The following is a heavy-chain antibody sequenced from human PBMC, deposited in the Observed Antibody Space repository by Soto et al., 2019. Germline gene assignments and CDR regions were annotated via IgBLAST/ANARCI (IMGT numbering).Heavy chain of an antibody. CDR2: FDPEDGET. Sequence: GASVKVSCKVSGYTLTELSMHWVRQAPGKGLEWMGGFDPEDGETIYAQKFQGRVTMTEDTSTDTAYMELSSLRSEDTAVYYCATIMESSDLIAQRGVDYWGQGTLVTVSS. CDR1: GYTLTELS. D-gene: IGHD3-22*01. V-gene: IGHV1-24*01. J-gene: IGHJ4*02. CDR3: ATIMESSDLIAQRGVDY.